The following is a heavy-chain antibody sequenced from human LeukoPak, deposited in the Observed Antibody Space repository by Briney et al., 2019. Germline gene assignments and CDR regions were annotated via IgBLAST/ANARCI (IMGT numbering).Heavy chain of an antibody. CDR2: ITASGHST. CDR1: GFTFSTYA. CDR3: AKFRGGYNYGIHFDY. J-gene: IGHJ4*02. V-gene: IGHV3-23*01. Sequence: GGSLRLSCAASGFTFSTYAMTWVRQAPGRGLEWVSAITASGHSTYYADSVKGRFTISRDNSKNTLFLQMNSLRADDTAIYYCAKFRGGYNYGIHFDYWGQGTLVTISS. D-gene: IGHD5-18*01.